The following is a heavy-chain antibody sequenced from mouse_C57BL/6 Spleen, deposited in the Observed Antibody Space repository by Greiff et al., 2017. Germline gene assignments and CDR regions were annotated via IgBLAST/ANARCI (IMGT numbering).Heavy chain of an antibody. J-gene: IGHJ1*03. CDR2: IYPRSGNT. CDR1: GYTFTSYG. CDR3: ARGGYGSSWYFDV. V-gene: IGHV1-81*01. D-gene: IGHD1-1*01. Sequence: QVQLQQSGAELARPGASVKLSCKASGYTFTSYGISWVKQRTGQGLEWIGEIYPRSGNTYYNEKFKGKATLTADNSSSTAYMELRSLTSEDSAVYFCARGGYGSSWYFDVGGTGTTVTVSS.